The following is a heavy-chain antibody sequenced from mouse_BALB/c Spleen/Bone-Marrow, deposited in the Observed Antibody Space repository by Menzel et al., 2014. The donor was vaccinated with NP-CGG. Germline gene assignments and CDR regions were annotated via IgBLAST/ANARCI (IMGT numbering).Heavy chain of an antibody. CDR3: KVKGY. J-gene: IGHJ2*01. V-gene: IGHV1S53*02. CDR1: GYTFTDHA. Sequence: VQLQQSDAELVKPGASVKISCKASGYTFTDHAIHWVKQKPEQGLERIGYIFPGNGDIKYNEKFKGKATLTADKSSSTAYMQLNSLTSEDYAVYFCKVKGYWGQGTTLTVSS. CDR2: IFPGNGDI.